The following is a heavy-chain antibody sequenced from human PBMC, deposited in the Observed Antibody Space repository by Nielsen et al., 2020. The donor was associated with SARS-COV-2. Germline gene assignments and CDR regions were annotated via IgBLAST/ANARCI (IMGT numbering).Heavy chain of an antibody. J-gene: IGHJ3*02. CDR3: TRPGYYDSSVSDAFDI. Sequence: GGSLRLSCAASGFTFSSYSMNWVRQAPGKGLEWVGRIRSKANSYATAYAASVKGRFTISRDDSKNTAYLQMNSLKTEDTAVYYCTRPGYYDSSVSDAFDIWGQGTMVTVSS. CDR1: GFTFSSYS. CDR2: IRSKANSYAT. V-gene: IGHV3-73*01. D-gene: IGHD3-22*01.